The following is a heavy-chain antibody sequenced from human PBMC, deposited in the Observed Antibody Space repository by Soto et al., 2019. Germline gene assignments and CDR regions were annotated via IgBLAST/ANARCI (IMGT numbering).Heavy chain of an antibody. J-gene: IGHJ3*02. CDR1: GGSISRDNYF. D-gene: IGHD2-15*01. V-gene: IGHV4-31*03. CDR2: IDYIGSA. CDR3: SREVKSAAASDAFVS. Sequence: QVQLQESGPGLVTPSQTLSLTCTVSGGSISRDNYFWSWIRQHPGKGLEWIGYIDYIGSAYYNPSLKSRVTTSVDTSKNQFSLRLSSVTVADTATYYGSREVKSAAASDAFVSWGQVTVVTFAA.